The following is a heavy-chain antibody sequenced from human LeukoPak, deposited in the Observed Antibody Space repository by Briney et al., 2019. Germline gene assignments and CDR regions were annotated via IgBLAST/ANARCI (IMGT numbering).Heavy chain of an antibody. Sequence: SETLSLTCTVSGGSIRSYYWSWIRQPPGKGLEWIGYIYYSGSTNYNPSLKSRVTISVDTSRNQCSLNVSSVPAADTAVYYCARVLPYSSGWGVDYWGQGTLVTVSS. CDR1: GGSIRSYY. V-gene: IGHV4-59*01. D-gene: IGHD6-19*01. CDR3: ARVLPYSSGWGVDY. CDR2: IYYSGST. J-gene: IGHJ4*02.